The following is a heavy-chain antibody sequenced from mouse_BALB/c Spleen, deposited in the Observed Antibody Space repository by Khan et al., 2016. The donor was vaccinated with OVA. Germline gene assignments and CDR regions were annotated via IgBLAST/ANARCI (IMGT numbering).Heavy chain of an antibody. CDR2: IFTGSVST. D-gene: IGHD2-13*01. J-gene: IGHJ3*01. CDR3: ARGGDGGFAY. V-gene: IGHV1-9*01. Sequence: QVQLKESGGDLMKPGASVKISCKATGYTFSSYWTEWVKQRPGYGLEWSGQIFTGSVSTTYNEKFKGKATFTADTSSNTAYMQLSCLTSEDSAVDYCARGGDGGFAYWGQGILVTVAA. CDR1: GYTFSSYW.